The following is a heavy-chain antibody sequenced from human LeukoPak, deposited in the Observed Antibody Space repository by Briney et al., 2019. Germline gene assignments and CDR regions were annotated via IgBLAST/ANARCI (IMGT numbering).Heavy chain of an antibody. D-gene: IGHD1-26*01. J-gene: IGHJ5*02. CDR3: ARASVGATPGGWFDP. CDR1: GYTFTSYG. CDR2: ISAYNGNT. Sequence: ASVKVSCKASGYTFTSYGISWVRQAPGQGLEWMGWISAYNGNTNYAQKLQGRVTMTTDTSTSTAYMELRSLRSDDTAVYYCARASVGATPGGWFDPWGQGTLVTVSP. V-gene: IGHV1-18*01.